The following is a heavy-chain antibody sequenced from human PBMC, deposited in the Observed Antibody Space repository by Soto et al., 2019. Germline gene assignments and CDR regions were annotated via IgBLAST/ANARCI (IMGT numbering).Heavy chain of an antibody. CDR3: ARGVGSFWSGRYYYYYGMDV. V-gene: IGHV4-34*01. CDR1: GGSFSGYY. J-gene: IGHJ6*02. CDR2: INHSGST. D-gene: IGHD3-3*01. Sequence: SETLSLTCAVYGGSFSGYYWSWIRQPPRKGLEWIGEINHSGSTNYNPSLKSRVTISVDTSKNQFSLKLSSVTAADTAVYYCARGVGSFWSGRYYYYYGMDVWGQGTTVTVSS.